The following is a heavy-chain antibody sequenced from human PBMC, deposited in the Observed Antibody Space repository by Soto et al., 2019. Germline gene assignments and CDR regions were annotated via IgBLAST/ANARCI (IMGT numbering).Heavy chain of an antibody. J-gene: IGHJ5*01. CDR3: ARALPLVVGAATNRKNNWFDL. D-gene: IGHD2-15*01. V-gene: IGHV1-46*01. Sequence: ASVKVSCKASGYTFTSYYMHWVRQAPGQGLEWMGIINPSGGSTSYAQKFQGRVTMTRDTSTSTVYMELSSLRSEDTAVYYCARALPLVVGAATNRKNNWFDLWGKGTLVTVSS. CDR1: GYTFTSYY. CDR2: INPSGGST.